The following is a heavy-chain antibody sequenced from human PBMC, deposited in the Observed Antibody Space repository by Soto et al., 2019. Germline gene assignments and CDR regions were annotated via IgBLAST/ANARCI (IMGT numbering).Heavy chain of an antibody. V-gene: IGHV1-3*01. Sequence: GASVKVSCQASGYTFTSYAIHWVRQAPGQRLEWMGWINAGNGNTKYSQNFPGRVTITRDTSASTAYMELSSLRSEDTAVYYCARAVYCSSTSCYHFDYWGQGTLVTVSS. J-gene: IGHJ4*02. D-gene: IGHD2-2*01. CDR1: GYTFTSYA. CDR2: INAGNGNT. CDR3: ARAVYCSSTSCYHFDY.